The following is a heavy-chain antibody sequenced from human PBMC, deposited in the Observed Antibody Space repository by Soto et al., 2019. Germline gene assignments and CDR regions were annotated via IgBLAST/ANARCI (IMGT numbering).Heavy chain of an antibody. CDR1: GYTFTSYG. CDR3: ARGGGHDYGGNSRLDY. J-gene: IGHJ4*02. V-gene: IGHV1-18*01. CDR2: ISAYNGNT. Sequence: QVQLVQSGAEVKKPGASVKVSCKASGYTFTSYGISWVRQAPGQGLEWMGWISAYNGNTNYAQKLQGRVTMTKDKSRSTADRELRSLRSDDTAVYYCARGGGHDYGGNSRLDYWGQGTLVTVSS. D-gene: IGHD4-17*01.